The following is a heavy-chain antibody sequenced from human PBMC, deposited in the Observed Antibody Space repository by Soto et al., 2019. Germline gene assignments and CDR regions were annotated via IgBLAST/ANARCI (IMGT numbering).Heavy chain of an antibody. CDR2: IDYSGST. V-gene: IGHV4-30-4*01. CDR1: GGSMTNTDYY. CDR3: ARDGPYYSGMDV. Sequence: PSETLSLTCSVSGGSMTNTDYYWNWIRQSPGKGLEWIGSIDYSGSTYYNPSLKSRVIISADTSKNLFSLRLRSVTAADTALYFCARDGPYYSGMDVWGQGTTVTVSS. J-gene: IGHJ6*02.